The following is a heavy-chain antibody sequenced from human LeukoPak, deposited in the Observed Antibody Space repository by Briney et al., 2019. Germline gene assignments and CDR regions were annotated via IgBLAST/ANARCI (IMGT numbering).Heavy chain of an antibody. Sequence: SETLSLTCAVSGYSISSGYYWGWIRQPPGKGLEWIGYIYYSGSTNYNPSLKSRVTISVDTSKNQFSLKLSSVTAADTAVYYCARHGGYYYYYMDVWGKGTTVTVSS. CDR1: GYSISSGYY. D-gene: IGHD3-10*01. V-gene: IGHV4-61*01. CDR3: ARHGGYYYYYMDV. J-gene: IGHJ6*03. CDR2: IYYSGST.